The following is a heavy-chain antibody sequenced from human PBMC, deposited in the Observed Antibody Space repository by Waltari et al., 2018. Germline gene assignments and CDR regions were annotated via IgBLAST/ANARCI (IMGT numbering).Heavy chain of an antibody. J-gene: IGHJ6*02. CDR2: IYTSGGT. V-gene: IGHV4-61*02. D-gene: IGHD6-13*01. Sequence: QVQLQESGPGLVKPSQTLSLTCTVSGGSISSGSYYWSWIRQPAGKGLEWIGRIYTSGGTNYNPSRKSRVTISVETSKNQFSLKVSSVTAADTAVYYCARAGYSSSWYVDYYYYGMDVWGQGTTVTVSS. CDR1: GGSISSGSYY. CDR3: ARAGYSSSWYVDYYYYGMDV.